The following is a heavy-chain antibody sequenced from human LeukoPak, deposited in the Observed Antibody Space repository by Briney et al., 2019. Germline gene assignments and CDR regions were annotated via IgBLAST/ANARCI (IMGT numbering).Heavy chain of an antibody. V-gene: IGHV3-30-3*01. CDR2: ISYDGSNK. CDR3: ARDGGEDY. Sequence: PGRSLRLSSAASGFTFSSYAMHWVRQAPGKGLEWVAVISYDGSNKYYADSVKGRFTISRDNSKNTLYLQMNSLRAEDTAVYYCARDGGEDYWGQGTLVTVSS. D-gene: IGHD3-16*01. CDR1: GFTFSSYA. J-gene: IGHJ4*02.